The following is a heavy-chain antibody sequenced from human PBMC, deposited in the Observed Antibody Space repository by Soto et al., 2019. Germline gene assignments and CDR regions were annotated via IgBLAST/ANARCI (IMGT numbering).Heavy chain of an antibody. Sequence: EVQLVESGGGLVKPGGSLRLSCAVSGFTLSSYSMNWVRQAPGKGLEWVSSISSTSAYIYYGDSVKGRFTVSRDNAENSLYLPMNSLRDEDTAVYFCAREKSGADAWYFDLWGRGTLVTVSS. CDR3: AREKSGADAWYFDL. V-gene: IGHV3-21*01. CDR2: ISSTSAYI. D-gene: IGHD1-26*01. CDR1: GFTLSSYS. J-gene: IGHJ2*01.